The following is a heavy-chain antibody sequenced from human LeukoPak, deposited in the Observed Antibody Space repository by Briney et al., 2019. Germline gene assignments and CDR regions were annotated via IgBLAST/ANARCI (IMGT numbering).Heavy chain of an antibody. J-gene: IGHJ4*02. V-gene: IGHV4-31*03. CDR3: ARQDGYTPFDY. D-gene: IGHD5-24*01. Sequence: KSSETLSLTCTVSAGSISSGGFYWRWIRQHPGRGLEWIGFIYNSGNTFHNPSLKSRVTISVDTSKNQFSLKLSSVTAADTAVYYCARQDGYTPFDYWGQGTLVTVSS. CDR2: IYNSGNT. CDR1: AGSISSGGFY.